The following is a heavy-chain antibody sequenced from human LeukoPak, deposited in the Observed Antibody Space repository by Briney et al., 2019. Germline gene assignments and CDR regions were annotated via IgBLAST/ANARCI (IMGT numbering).Heavy chain of an antibody. J-gene: IGHJ4*02. D-gene: IGHD4-17*01. CDR1: GFTFSDYY. CDR3: ARASGDYGDYGSDY. CDR2: IRNKANSYTT. Sequence: GGSLRLSCAVSGFTFSDYYMDWVRQAPGKGLEWVGRIRNKANSYTTEYAASVKGRFTISRDDSKNSLYLQMNSLKAEGTAVYYCARASGDYGDYGSDYWGQGTLVTVSS. V-gene: IGHV3-72*01.